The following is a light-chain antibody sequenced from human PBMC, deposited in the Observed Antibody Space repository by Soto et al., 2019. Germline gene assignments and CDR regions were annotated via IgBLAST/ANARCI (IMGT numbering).Light chain of an antibody. V-gene: IGLV2-14*03. CDR1: STDVDGYDY. J-gene: IGLJ1*01. Sequence: QSVLTLPASVSGSPGQSITISCTGASTDVDGYDYVSWYQQHPGQAPKLMIYDVNNRPSGVSYRFSGSKSGDTASLTTSGLQAEDDADYYCSSYTSSAPFYVFGTGTKVTVL. CDR2: DVN. CDR3: SSYTSSAPFYV.